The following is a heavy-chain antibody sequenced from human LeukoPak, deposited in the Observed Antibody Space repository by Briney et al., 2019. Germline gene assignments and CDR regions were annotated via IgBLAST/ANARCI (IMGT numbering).Heavy chain of an antibody. J-gene: IGHJ4*02. D-gene: IGHD1-26*01. V-gene: IGHV1-18*01. CDR1: GYTFTSYG. CDR3: ARISGSRPRYYFDY. Sequence: ASVKVSCKASGYTFTSYGISWVRQAPGQGLEWMGWISAYNGNKNYAQKLQGRVTMTTDTSTSTAYMELRSLRSDDTAVYYCARISGSRPRYYFDYWGQGTLVTVSS. CDR2: ISAYNGNK.